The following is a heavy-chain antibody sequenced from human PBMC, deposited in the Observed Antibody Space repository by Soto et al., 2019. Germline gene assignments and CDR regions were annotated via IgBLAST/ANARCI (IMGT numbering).Heavy chain of an antibody. CDR1: GGSISSYY. CDR2: IYYSGST. V-gene: IGHV4-59*08. CDR3: ARALIVDYGDYRHEGDAFDI. D-gene: IGHD4-17*01. Sequence: SETLSLTCTVSGGSISSYYWSWIRQPPGKGLEWIGYIYYSGSTNYNPSLKSRVTISVDTSKNQFSLKLSSVTAADTAVYYCARALIVDYGDYRHEGDAFDIWGQGTMVTVSS. J-gene: IGHJ3*02.